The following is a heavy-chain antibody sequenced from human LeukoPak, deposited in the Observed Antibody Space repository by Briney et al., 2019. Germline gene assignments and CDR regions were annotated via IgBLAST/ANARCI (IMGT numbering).Heavy chain of an antibody. CDR3: ARETEAFDY. V-gene: IGHV3-23*01. CDR2: ISGSGSSA. J-gene: IGHJ4*02. Sequence: PGGSLRLSCAASGFTFSSYAMTWVRQAPGEGLQWVSDISGSGSSAYYADSVRGRFTISRDNSKNTLYLQMNSLRAEDTAVYYCARETEAFDYWGQGTLVTVSS. CDR1: GFTFSSYA.